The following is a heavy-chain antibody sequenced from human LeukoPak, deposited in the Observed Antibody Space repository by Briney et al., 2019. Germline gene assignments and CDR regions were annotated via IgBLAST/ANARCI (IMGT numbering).Heavy chain of an antibody. CDR1: GFTFSSYN. J-gene: IGHJ6*03. D-gene: IGHD3-3*01. CDR3: ARPFWSGYSIYYYYYMDV. CDR2: ISTISSYI. Sequence: PGGSLRLSCAASGFTFSSYNMMWVRQAPGKGLEWVSSISTISSYIYYADSVKGRFTISRENAKNSLFLQMNNLRAEDTAVCYCARPFWSGYSIYYYYYMDVWGKGTTVTVSS. V-gene: IGHV3-21*01.